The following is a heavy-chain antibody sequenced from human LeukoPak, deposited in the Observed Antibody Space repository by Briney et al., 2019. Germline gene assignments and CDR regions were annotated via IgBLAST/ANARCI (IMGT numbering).Heavy chain of an antibody. CDR1: GFTFSSYE. CDR3: AREKLEDYYYYGMDV. Sequence: GGSLRLSCAASGFTFSSYEMNWVRQAPGKGLEWVSYISSSGSTIYYADSVKGRFTISRDNAKNSLYLQMNSLRAEDTAVYYCAREKLEDYYYYGMDVWGKGTTVTVSS. J-gene: IGHJ6*04. CDR2: ISSSGSTI. D-gene: IGHD1-1*01. V-gene: IGHV3-48*03.